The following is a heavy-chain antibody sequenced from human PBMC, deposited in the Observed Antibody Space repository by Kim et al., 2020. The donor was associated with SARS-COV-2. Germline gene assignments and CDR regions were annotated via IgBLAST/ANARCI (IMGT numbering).Heavy chain of an antibody. D-gene: IGHD2-15*01. Sequence: GKGRFTISRDNSKNTLYLRKNNLRGEDTAVYYCAKERRKYCSGGSCHLEYWGQGTLVTVSS. CDR3: AKERRKYCSGGSCHLEY. J-gene: IGHJ4*02. V-gene: IGHV3-33*06.